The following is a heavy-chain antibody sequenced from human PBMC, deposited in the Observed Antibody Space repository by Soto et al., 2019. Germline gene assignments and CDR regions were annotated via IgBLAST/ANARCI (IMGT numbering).Heavy chain of an antibody. J-gene: IGHJ6*04. V-gene: IGHV3-7*01. D-gene: IGHD3-3*01. CDR3: ASRGAHKQIFGVVLV. CDR1: GFTFSSYW. Sequence: GGSLRLSCAASGFTFSSYWMSWVRQAPGKGLEWVANIKQDGSEKYYVDSVKGRFTISRDNAKNSLYLQMNSLRAEDTAVYYCASRGAHKQIFGVVLVWGKGTTVTVSS. CDR2: IKQDGSEK.